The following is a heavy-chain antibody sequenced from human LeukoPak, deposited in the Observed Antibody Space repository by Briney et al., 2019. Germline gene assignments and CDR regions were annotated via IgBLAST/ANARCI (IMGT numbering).Heavy chain of an antibody. J-gene: IGHJ3*02. Sequence: SVKVSCKASGGTFSSYAISWVRQAPGQGLEWMGGIIPIFGTANYAQKFQGRVTMTRDMSTSTVYMELSSLRSEDTAVYYCARVKGNHYYDSSGSNAFDIWGQGTMVTVSS. CDR1: GGTFSSYA. CDR2: IIPIFGTA. CDR3: ARVKGNHYYDSSGSNAFDI. D-gene: IGHD3-22*01. V-gene: IGHV1-69*05.